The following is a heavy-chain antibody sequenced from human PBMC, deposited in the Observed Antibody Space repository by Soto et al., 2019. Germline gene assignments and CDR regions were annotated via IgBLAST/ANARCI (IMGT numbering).Heavy chain of an antibody. CDR3: ARAQGDILTGYRWGAFDI. D-gene: IGHD3-9*01. J-gene: IGHJ3*02. CDR2: IYYSGST. V-gene: IGHV4-59*01. CDR1: GGSISSYY. Sequence: TLSLTCTVSGGSISSYYWSWIRQPPGKGLEWIGYIYYSGSTNYNPSLKSRVTISVDTSKNQFSLKLSSVTAADTAVYYCARAQGDILTGYRWGAFDIWGQGTMVTVSS.